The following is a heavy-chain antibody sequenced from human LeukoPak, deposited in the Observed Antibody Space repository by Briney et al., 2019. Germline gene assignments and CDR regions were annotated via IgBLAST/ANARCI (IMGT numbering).Heavy chain of an antibody. CDR3: ARVSSSWDAFDI. CDR2: INHSGST. CDR1: GGSFSGYY. D-gene: IGHD6-13*01. V-gene: IGHV4-34*01. Sequence: PSETLSLTCAVYGGSFSGYYWSWIRQPPGKGLEWIGEINHSGSTNYNPSLKSRVTISVDTSKNQFSLKLSSVTAADTAVYYCARVSSSWDAFDIWGQGTMVTVSS. J-gene: IGHJ3*02.